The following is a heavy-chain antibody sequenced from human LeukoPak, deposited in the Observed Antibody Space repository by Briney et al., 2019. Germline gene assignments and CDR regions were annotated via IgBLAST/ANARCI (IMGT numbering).Heavy chain of an antibody. J-gene: IGHJ4*02. CDR2: TYYRSKWYN. V-gene: IGHV6-1*01. D-gene: IGHD2-21*01. Sequence: SQTLSLTCSISGYSVSSNSGAWNGIRQSPSRGLEWLGRTYYRSKWYNEYAVSVKSRITIKPDTAKNQFSLQLNFVTPEDTALYYCASGETDFDSWGPGILVAVSS. CDR1: GYSVSSNSGA. CDR3: ASGETDFDS.